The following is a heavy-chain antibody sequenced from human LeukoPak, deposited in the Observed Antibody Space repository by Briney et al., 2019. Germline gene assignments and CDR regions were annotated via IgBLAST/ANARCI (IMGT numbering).Heavy chain of an antibody. CDR1: GFTFSSHD. Sequence: PGGSLRLSCAASGFTFSSHDMHWVRQSTERGLEWVSAIGTAGDPPYPGSVKGRFTISRENAKNMLYLQMNSLRAGDTAMYYCARVSGAYYRYFDLWGRGTLVTVSS. CDR2: IGTAGDP. V-gene: IGHV3-13*05. CDR3: ARVSGAYYRYFDL. D-gene: IGHD1-26*01. J-gene: IGHJ2*01.